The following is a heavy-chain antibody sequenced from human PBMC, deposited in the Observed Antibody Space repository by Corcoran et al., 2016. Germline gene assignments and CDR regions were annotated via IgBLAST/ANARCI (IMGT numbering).Heavy chain of an antibody. V-gene: IGHV1-46*01. CDR2: IDPSGGSA. CDR1: GYTFSRYN. Sequence: VQLVQSGAEVKKPGASVKVSCQASGYTFSRYNMQWVRQAPGQGLEWMGIIDPSGGSATYAQKFQDRVTMTRETSTSTFYLELSSLRFEDTAIYYWAKESGSWSVDYWGQGTLVTVSS. J-gene: IGHJ4*02. CDR3: AKESGSWSVDY. D-gene: IGHD6-13*01.